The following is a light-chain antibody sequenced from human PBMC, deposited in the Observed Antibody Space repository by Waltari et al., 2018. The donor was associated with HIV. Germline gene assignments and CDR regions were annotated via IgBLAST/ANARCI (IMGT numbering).Light chain of an antibody. V-gene: IGKV3-15*01. J-gene: IGKJ1*01. CDR3: QQYNNWPPAWT. CDR1: ERVNSD. Sequence: DIVMTQSPVTLSASPGERVTLSCRASERVNSDLAWYQQKPGQAPRLLIQGASTRATGIPPRFSGSGSETQFTLTISSLQSEDCAVYYCQQYNNWPPAWTFGRGTRVEI. CDR2: GAS.